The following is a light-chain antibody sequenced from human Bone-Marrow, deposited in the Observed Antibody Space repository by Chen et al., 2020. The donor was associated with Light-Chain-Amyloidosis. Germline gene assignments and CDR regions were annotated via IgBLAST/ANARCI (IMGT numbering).Light chain of an antibody. CDR1: DLPTKY. V-gene: IGLV3-25*03. CDR3: QSADSSGTYEVL. J-gene: IGLJ2*01. CDR2: RDT. Sequence: SYELTQPPSVSVSPGQTARITCSGDDLPTKYAYWYQQKPGQAPVLVIHRDTERPSGISERFSGASSGTTATLTISGVQAEDEADYHCQSADSSGTYEVLFDGGTKLTVL.